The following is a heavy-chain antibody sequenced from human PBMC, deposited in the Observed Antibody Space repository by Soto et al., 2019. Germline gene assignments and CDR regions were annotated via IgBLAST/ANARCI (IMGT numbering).Heavy chain of an antibody. CDR2: IYYAGTT. D-gene: IGHD3-22*01. CDR3: ARLGGYYQALDS. CDR1: DGSISPYY. J-gene: IGHJ4*02. V-gene: IGHV4-59*08. Sequence: SETLSLTCTVSDGSISPYYWSWIRQPPGKGLEWIGYIYYAGTTTYNSSLKSRVSISVDTSKNEVSLKLTSVTAADTAVYYCARLGGYYQALDSWGQGTVVTVSS.